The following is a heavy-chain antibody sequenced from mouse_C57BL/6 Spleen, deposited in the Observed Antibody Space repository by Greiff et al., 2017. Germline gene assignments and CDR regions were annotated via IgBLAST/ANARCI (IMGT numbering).Heavy chain of an antibody. V-gene: IGHV1-69*01. J-gene: IGHJ1*03. CDR1: GYTFTSYW. Sequence: QVQLKQPGAELVMPGASVKLSCKASGYTFTSYWMHWVKQRPGQGLEWIGEIDPSDSYTNYNQKFKGKSTLTVDKSSSTAYMQLSSLTSEDSAVYYCARRGIWYLDVWGTGTTVTVSS. CDR2: IDPSDSYT. CDR3: ARRGIWYLDV.